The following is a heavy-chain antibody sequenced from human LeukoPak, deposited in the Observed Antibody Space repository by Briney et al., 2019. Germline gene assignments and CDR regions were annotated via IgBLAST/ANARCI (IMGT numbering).Heavy chain of an antibody. CDR2: VSWNSGNI. J-gene: IGHJ3*01. D-gene: IGHD2-15*01. V-gene: IGHV3-9*01. CDR3: ARTEYCTSGSCYGLAFDV. CDR1: GFTFDDFA. Sequence: PGGSLRLSCAASGFTFDDFAMHWVRQAPGKGLEWVSGVSWNSGNIGYADSVKGRFTISRDNAKNSLYLQMNSLRAEDTALYYCARTEYCTSGSCYGLAFDVWGQGTMVTVSS.